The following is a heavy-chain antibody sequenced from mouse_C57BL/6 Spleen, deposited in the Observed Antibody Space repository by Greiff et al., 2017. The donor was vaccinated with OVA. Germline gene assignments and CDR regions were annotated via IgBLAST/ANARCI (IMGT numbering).Heavy chain of an antibody. V-gene: IGHV1-63*01. D-gene: IGHD4-1*01. Sequence: QVQLQQSGAELVRPGTSVKMSCKASGYTFTNYWIGWAKQRPGHGLEWIGYIYPGGGYTNYNEKFKGKATLTADKSSSTAYMQFSSLTSEDAAIYYCAILTGSYFDYWGQGTTLTVSS. CDR2: IYPGGGYT. J-gene: IGHJ2*01. CDR1: GYTFTNYW. CDR3: AILTGSYFDY.